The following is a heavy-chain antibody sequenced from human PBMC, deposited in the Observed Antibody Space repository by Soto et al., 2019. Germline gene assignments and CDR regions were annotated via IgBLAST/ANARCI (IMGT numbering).Heavy chain of an antibody. CDR1: GFTFSSYW. Sequence: GGSLRLSCAASGFTFSSYWMSWVRQAPGKGLEWVANIKQDGSEKYYVDSVKGRFTISRDNAKNSLYLQINSLRAEDTAVYYCARVQSTSWYGGDYWGQGTLVTVSS. CDR2: IKQDGSEK. J-gene: IGHJ4*02. V-gene: IGHV3-7*01. D-gene: IGHD6-13*01. CDR3: ARVQSTSWYGGDY.